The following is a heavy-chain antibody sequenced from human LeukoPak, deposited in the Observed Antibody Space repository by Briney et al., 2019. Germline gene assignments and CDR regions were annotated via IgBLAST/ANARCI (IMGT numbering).Heavy chain of an antibody. V-gene: IGHV4-30-4*01. CDR2: IYYSGST. Sequence: PSQTLSLTCTVSGGSISSGDYYWSWIRQPPGKGLEWIGYIYYSGSTYYNPSLKSRVTISVDTSKNQFSLKLSSVTAADTAVYYCARENKEAMVRGPLGYWGQGTLVTVSS. CDR1: GGSISSGDYY. CDR3: ARENKEAMVRGPLGY. J-gene: IGHJ4*02. D-gene: IGHD3-10*01.